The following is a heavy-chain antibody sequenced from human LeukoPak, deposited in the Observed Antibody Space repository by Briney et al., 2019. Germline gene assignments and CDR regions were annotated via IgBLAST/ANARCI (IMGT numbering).Heavy chain of an antibody. Sequence: ASVKVSCKASGGTFSSYAISWVRQAPGQGLEWRGGIIPIFGTANYAQKFQGRVTITADESTSTAYMELSSLRSEDTAVYYCARSSNVYYDSSGYFQPFDYWGQGTLVTVSS. CDR2: IIPIFGTA. J-gene: IGHJ4*02. CDR1: GGTFSSYA. V-gene: IGHV1-69*13. D-gene: IGHD3-22*01. CDR3: ARSSNVYYDSSGYFQPFDY.